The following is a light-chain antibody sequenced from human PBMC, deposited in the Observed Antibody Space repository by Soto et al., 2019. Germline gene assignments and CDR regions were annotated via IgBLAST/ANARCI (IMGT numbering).Light chain of an antibody. Sequence: QPVLTQPASVSGSPGQSITISCTGTSSDVGGYNYVSWYQQHPGKAPKLMIFEVSNRPSGISIRFSGSKSGNTASLTISGLQTEDEADYYCSSYTNNSPYVFGTGAQLTVL. CDR1: SSDVGGYNY. J-gene: IGLJ1*01. CDR3: SSYTNNSPYV. CDR2: EVS. V-gene: IGLV2-14*01.